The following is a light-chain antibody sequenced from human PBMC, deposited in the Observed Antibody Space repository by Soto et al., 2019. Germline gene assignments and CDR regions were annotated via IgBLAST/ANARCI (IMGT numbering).Light chain of an antibody. CDR2: KAS. Sequence: DIQMTQSPSTLSASVGDRVTITCRASQSISTYLAWYQQKPGNAPKLLIYKASNLQSGVPSRCSGSGSGTEVTLTISSLQPDDFATEYCQQYNCYSPYTFGQGTNLEIK. J-gene: IGKJ2*01. CDR3: QQYNCYSPYT. V-gene: IGKV1-5*03. CDR1: QSISTY.